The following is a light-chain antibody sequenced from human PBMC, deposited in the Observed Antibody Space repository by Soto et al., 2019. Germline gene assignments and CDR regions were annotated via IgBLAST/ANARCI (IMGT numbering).Light chain of an antibody. J-gene: IGKJ1*01. CDR1: QSVSSTY. Sequence: VLTQSPGTLLLSPGDRATLSFTARQSVSSTYLIWYQQKPGQAPRLLIYGASSRATGVPDRFSGGGSGTDFTLTISRLVPEDFAVYYCQHFVNSLTWTFGQGTKMDIK. CDR2: GAS. CDR3: QHFVNSLTWT. V-gene: IGKV3-20*01.